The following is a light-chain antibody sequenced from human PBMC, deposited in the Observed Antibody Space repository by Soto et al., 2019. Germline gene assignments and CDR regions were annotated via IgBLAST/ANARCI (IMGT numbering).Light chain of an antibody. CDR3: QQYNNWPRT. CDR2: GAS. CDR1: QSVSSN. V-gene: IGKV3-15*01. Sequence: EIVLTQSPATLSVSPGERATLSCRASQSVSSNLAWYQQKPGQAPRLLFYGASARATDVPPRFSGSGSGTEFTLTISSLQSEDFAVYYCQQYNNWPRTFGQGTKLDIK. J-gene: IGKJ2*01.